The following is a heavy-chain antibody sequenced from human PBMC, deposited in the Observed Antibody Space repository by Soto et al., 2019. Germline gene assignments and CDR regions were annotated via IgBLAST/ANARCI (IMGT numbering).Heavy chain of an antibody. CDR1: GFTFSSYA. J-gene: IGHJ6*03. V-gene: IGHV3-23*01. CDR2: ISGSGGST. Sequence: GGSLRLSCAASGFTFSSYAMSWVRQAPGKGLEWVSAISGSGGSTYYADSVKGRFTISRDNSKNTLYLQMNSLRAEDTAVYYFSKFYFTNGVCYTYYYYYMDVWGKGTTVTVSS. D-gene: IGHD2-8*01. CDR3: SKFYFTNGVCYTYYYYYMDV.